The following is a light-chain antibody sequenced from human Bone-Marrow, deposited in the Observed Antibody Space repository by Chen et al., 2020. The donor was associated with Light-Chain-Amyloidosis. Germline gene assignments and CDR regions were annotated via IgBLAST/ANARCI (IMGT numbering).Light chain of an antibody. J-gene: IGLJ2*01. CDR3: QAWDSSFV. Sequence: SYELTQPPSVSVSPGQTASITCSGDKLGDKYACWYHQKPGQSPVLVIYQDSKRPSGIPERFSGSNSGNTATLTISGTQAMDEADYYCQAWDSSFVFGGGTKLTVL. CDR2: QDS. CDR1: KLGDKY. V-gene: IGLV3-1*01.